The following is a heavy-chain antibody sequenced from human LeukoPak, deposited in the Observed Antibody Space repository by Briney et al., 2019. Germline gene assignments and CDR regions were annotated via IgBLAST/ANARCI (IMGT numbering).Heavy chain of an antibody. Sequence: GGSLRLSCAASGFTFSSYGMHWVRQAPGKGLEWVAVISYDGTTKYYGDSVKGRFTISRDNSKNTAYLQMNSLKTEDTAVYYCTRWDYYDSSGYHSTAFDPWGQGTLVTVSS. CDR3: TRWDYYDSSGYHSTAFDP. CDR1: GFTFSSYG. CDR2: ISYDGTTK. D-gene: IGHD3-22*01. J-gene: IGHJ5*02. V-gene: IGHV3-30*03.